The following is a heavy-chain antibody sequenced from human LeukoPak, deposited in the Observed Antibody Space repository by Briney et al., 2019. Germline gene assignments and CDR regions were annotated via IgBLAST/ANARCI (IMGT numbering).Heavy chain of an antibody. CDR2: INEHGTDS. Sequence: LGGSLRLSCTASGFTFSGHWIHWVRQAPGMGLVWVSRINEHGTDSMYAESVKGRFTISRDNAKNTVYLQMNSLRAEDTAVYYCVRDETLWTLDWWGQGTLVSVSS. J-gene: IGHJ4*02. CDR1: GFTFSGHW. D-gene: IGHD1-1*01. CDR3: VRDETLWTLDW. V-gene: IGHV3-74*03.